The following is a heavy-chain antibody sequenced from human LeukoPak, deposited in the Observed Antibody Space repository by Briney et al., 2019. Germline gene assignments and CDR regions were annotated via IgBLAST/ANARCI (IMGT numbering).Heavy chain of an antibody. CDR2: INPSGGGT. V-gene: IGHV1-46*01. Sequence: GASVKVSCKASGYTFTNYYMHWVRQAPGQGLEWMGIINPSGGGTSYAQKFQGRVTMTEDTSTDTAYMELSSLRYEDTAIYYCATEHWNYLFDYWGQGTLVTVSS. J-gene: IGHJ4*02. CDR1: GYTFTNYY. D-gene: IGHD1-7*01. CDR3: ATEHWNYLFDY.